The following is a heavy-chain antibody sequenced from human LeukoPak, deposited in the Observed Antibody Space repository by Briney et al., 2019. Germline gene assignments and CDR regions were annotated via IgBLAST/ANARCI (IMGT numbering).Heavy chain of an antibody. J-gene: IGHJ3*02. D-gene: IGHD2-21*02. V-gene: IGHV4-31*03. CDR3: ARDIGVAYCGGDCYSAPYAFDI. CDR1: GGSISSGGYY. CDR2: IYYSGST. Sequence: PSQTLSLTCTVSGGSISSGGYYWSWIRQHPGKGLEWIGYIYYSGSTYYNPSLKSRVTISVDTSKNQFSLKLSSVTAADTAVYYCARDIGVAYCGGDCYSAPYAFDIWGQGTMVTVSS.